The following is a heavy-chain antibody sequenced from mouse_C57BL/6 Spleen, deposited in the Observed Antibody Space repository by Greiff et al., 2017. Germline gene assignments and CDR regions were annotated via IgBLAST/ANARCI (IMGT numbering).Heavy chain of an antibody. Sequence: VQLQQPGTELVKPGASVKLSCKASGYTFTSYWMHWVKQRPGQGLEWIGNINPSNGGNNYNEKFKSKATLTVDKSSSTAYMQLSSLTSEDLAVYCCARGPFMVNYAMDYWGQGTSVTVSS. CDR2: INPSNGGN. D-gene: IGHD2-1*01. CDR1: GYTFTSYW. V-gene: IGHV1-53*01. J-gene: IGHJ4*01. CDR3: ARGPFMVNYAMDY.